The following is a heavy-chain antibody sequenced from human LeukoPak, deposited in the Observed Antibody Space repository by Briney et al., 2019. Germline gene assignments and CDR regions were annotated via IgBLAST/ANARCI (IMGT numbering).Heavy chain of an antibody. CDR3: AKQTYNYYYLDV. V-gene: IGHV3-23*01. J-gene: IGHJ6*03. Sequence: PGGSLRLSCAISGLTFHDYAMTWVRQAPGKGLEWVSTIVGDSSKTYYADSVKGRFTISRDNSNYMLFLHMNNLRAEDTAIYYCAKQTYNYYYLDVWGKGTTVTVSS. CDR1: GLTFHDYA. D-gene: IGHD2-21*01. CDR2: IVGDSSKT.